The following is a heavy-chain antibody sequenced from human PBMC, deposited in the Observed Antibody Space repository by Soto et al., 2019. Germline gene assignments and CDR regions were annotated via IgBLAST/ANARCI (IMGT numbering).Heavy chain of an antibody. CDR3: AKDIWFGESQGPFDY. Sequence: GSLRLSCAASGFTFSSYGMHWVRQAPGKGLEWVAVISYDGSNKYYADSVKGRFTISRDNSKNTLYLQMNSLRAEDTAVYYCAKDIWFGESQGPFDYWGQGTLVTVSS. V-gene: IGHV3-30*18. D-gene: IGHD3-10*01. CDR2: ISYDGSNK. J-gene: IGHJ4*02. CDR1: GFTFSSYG.